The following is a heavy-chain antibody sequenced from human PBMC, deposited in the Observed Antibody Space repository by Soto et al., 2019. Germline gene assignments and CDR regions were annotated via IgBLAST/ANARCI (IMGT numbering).Heavy chain of an antibody. CDR2: IKSKTDGGTT. Sequence: GWSLRLSCAASGFTFSNAWMSWVRQAPGKGLEWVGLIKSKTDGGTTDYAAPVKGRFTISRDDSKNTLYLQMNSLKTEDTAVYYCTTESDFWSGYYAFDYWGQGTLVTGSS. CDR3: TTESDFWSGYYAFDY. D-gene: IGHD3-3*01. J-gene: IGHJ4*02. CDR1: GFTFSNAW. V-gene: IGHV3-15*01.